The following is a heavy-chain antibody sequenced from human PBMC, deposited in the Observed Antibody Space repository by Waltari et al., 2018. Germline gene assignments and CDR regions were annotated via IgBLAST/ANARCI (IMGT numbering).Heavy chain of an antibody. J-gene: IGHJ3*01. D-gene: IGHD5-12*01. Sequence: TRQPPGLGREWIGTISYNGTTYTSPSHKGRVTMSRDTSKNQLSLTLASVTAADTAVYYCATYIGASIGTAAFDVWGQGTMVTVSS. CDR3: ATYIGASIGTAAFDV. CDR2: ISYNGTT. V-gene: IGHV4-39*01.